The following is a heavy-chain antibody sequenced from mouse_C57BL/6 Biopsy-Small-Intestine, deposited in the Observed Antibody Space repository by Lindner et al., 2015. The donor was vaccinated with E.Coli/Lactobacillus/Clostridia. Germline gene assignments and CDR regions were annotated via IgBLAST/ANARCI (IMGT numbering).Heavy chain of an antibody. CDR3: ARSNYGDYLFAY. D-gene: IGHD2-13*01. CDR1: GYSFTGYF. J-gene: IGHJ3*01. Sequence: QLXESGPEXVKPGASVKMSCKASGYSFTGYFMNWVKQSHGKSLEWIGRINPYNGDTFYNQKFKGKATLTVDRSSSTAHMELRSLTSEDSALYYCARSNYGDYLFAYWGQGTLVTVSA. V-gene: IGHV1-20*01. CDR2: INPYNGDT.